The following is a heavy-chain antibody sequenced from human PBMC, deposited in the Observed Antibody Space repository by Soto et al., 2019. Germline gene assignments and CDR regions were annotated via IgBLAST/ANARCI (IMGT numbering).Heavy chain of an antibody. V-gene: IGHV1-3*01. J-gene: IGHJ4*02. CDR2: INVGNGDT. CDR3: ARGRGLHY. CDR1: GYTFTSYA. Sequence: GASVKVSCKASGYTFTSYAMHWVRQAPGQRLEWMGWINVGNGDTRYSQNFQGRVTITMDTSASTVYMELSSLRSEDTAVYYCARGRGLHYWGQGTQVTVSS.